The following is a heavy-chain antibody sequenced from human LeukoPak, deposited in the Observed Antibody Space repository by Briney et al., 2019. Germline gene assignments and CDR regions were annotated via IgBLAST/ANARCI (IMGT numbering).Heavy chain of an antibody. J-gene: IGHJ3*02. Sequence: ASVKVSCKASGYTFTSYYMHWVRQAPGQGLEWMGIINPSGGSTSYAQKFQGRVTMTRDTSTSTVYMELSSLRSEDTAVYYCATTMGTTEAFDIWGQGTMVTVSS. CDR3: ATTMGTTEAFDI. CDR2: INPSGGST. D-gene: IGHD1-7*01. CDR1: GYTFTSYY. V-gene: IGHV1-46*01.